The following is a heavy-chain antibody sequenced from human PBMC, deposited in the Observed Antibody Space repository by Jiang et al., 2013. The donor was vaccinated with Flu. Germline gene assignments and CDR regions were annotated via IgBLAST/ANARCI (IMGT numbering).Heavy chain of an antibody. CDR3: ARAGGSGSHLFDP. Sequence: VKSRITINPDTSKNQFSLQLNSVTPEDTAVYYCARAGGSGSHLFDPWGQGTLVTVSS. J-gene: IGHJ5*02. V-gene: IGHV6-1*01. D-gene: IGHD3-10*01.